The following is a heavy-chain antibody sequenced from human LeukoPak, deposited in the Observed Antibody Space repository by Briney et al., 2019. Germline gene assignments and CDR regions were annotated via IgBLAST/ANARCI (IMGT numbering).Heavy chain of an antibody. CDR2: ISSSSSYI. J-gene: IGHJ5*02. V-gene: IGHV3-21*01. CDR3: ARSSGTTGKMRAFDP. Sequence: GGSLRLSCAASGFTFSSYSMNWVRQAPGKGLEWVSSISSSSSYIYYADSVKGRFTISRDNAKNSLYLQMNSLRAENTAVYYCARSSGTTGKMRAFDPWGQGTLVTVSS. D-gene: IGHD1-7*01. CDR1: GFTFSSYS.